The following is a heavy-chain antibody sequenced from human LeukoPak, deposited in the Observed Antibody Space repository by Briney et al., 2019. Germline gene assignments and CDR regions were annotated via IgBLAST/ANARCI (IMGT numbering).Heavy chain of an antibody. D-gene: IGHD5-18*01. Sequence: GGSLRLSCAASGLTFSSYAMSWVRQAPGKGLEWVSAISGGGGSTYYADSVKGRVTISGDNSKNTLYLQMNSLRAEDTAVYYCAKQSGYSYGNHFDYWGQGTLVTVSS. J-gene: IGHJ4*02. V-gene: IGHV3-23*01. CDR3: AKQSGYSYGNHFDY. CDR2: ISGGGGST. CDR1: GLTFSSYA.